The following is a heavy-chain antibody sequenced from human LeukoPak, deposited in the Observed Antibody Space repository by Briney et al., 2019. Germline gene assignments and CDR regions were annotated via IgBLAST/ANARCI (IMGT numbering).Heavy chain of an antibody. D-gene: IGHD5-12*01. J-gene: IGHJ3*02. Sequence: GGSLRLSCAASGFSISNDWMSWVRQAPGKGLEWIGRVKSKASGETTDYAAPVKGRFTISRDDAKNTLYLQMNSLRAEDTAVYYCARGLGYSGYDSGAFDIWGQGTMVTVSS. CDR3: ARGLGYSGYDSGAFDI. CDR1: GFSISNDW. V-gene: IGHV3-15*01. CDR2: VKSKASGETT.